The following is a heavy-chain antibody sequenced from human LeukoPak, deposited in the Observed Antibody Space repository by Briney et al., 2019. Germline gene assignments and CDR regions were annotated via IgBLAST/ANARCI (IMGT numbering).Heavy chain of an antibody. V-gene: IGHV4-34*01. CDR3: ARGSQHMVRSFDY. D-gene: IGHD6-13*01. CDR1: GGTFSGYY. J-gene: IGHJ4*02. CDR2: ISHRGST. Sequence: SETLTLTCAVYGGTFSGYYWSWIRQPPGKGLEWIGEISHRGSTNYNPSLENRVTISVDTSKNQFSLKLSSVTAADTAVYCCARGSQHMVRSFDYWGQGTLVTVSS.